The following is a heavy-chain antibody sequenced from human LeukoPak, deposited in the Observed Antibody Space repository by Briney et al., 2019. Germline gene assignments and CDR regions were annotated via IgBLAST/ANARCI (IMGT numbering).Heavy chain of an antibody. J-gene: IGHJ3*02. CDR2: IYYSGST. D-gene: IGHD3-3*01. CDR3: ARPRLEWPDAFDI. Sequence: PSETLSLTCSVSGGSISSNTSFRGWIRQPPGKGLEWIGIIYYSGSTYYNPSLKSRVTISVNTPKNQFSLKLNSVTAADTAVYYCARPRLEWPDAFDIWGRGTMVTVSS. V-gene: IGHV4-39*07. CDR1: GGSISSNTSF.